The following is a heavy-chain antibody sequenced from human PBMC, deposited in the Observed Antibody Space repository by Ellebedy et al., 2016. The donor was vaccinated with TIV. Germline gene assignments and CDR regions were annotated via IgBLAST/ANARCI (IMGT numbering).Heavy chain of an antibody. D-gene: IGHD1-7*01. J-gene: IGHJ5*02. Sequence: GESLKISCAASGFTFSSYAMSWVRQAPGKGLEWVSAISGSGGGTYYADSVKGRFTISRDDSKNTLYLQMNSLRAEDTAVYYCAKRLELRRVPDHWGQGTLVTVSS. CDR2: ISGSGGGT. V-gene: IGHV3-23*01. CDR3: AKRLELRRVPDH. CDR1: GFTFSSYA.